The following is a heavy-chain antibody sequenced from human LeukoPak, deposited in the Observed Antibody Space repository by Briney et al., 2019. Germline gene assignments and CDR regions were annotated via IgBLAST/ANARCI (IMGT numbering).Heavy chain of an antibody. V-gene: IGHV1-24*01. Sequence: ASVKVSCKVSGYPLTELSVHWVRQAPGKGLEWMGGFDAEDGETIYAQKLQGRVTMTTDTSTSTAYMELRSLRSDDTAVYYCAIYSSSWYGVDYWGQGTLVTVSS. D-gene: IGHD6-13*01. CDR2: FDAEDGET. CDR1: GYPLTELS. CDR3: AIYSSSWYGVDY. J-gene: IGHJ4*02.